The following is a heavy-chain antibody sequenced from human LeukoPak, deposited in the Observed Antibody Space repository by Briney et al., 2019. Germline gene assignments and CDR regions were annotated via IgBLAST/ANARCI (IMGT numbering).Heavy chain of an antibody. CDR2: ISDYNGNT. CDR1: GYTFTIYG. CDR3: AKSPSRFGEFDGAFDI. V-gene: IGHV1-18*01. Sequence: AAVTVSYRASGYTFTIYGMSWVGQAPGQGGEGMGWISDYNGNTNYAQKLQGRDTITTDKTTSTAYMELRSGRSAGTAVYSCAKSPSRFGEFDGAFDIWGQGTMVTVSS. J-gene: IGHJ3*02. D-gene: IGHD3-10*01.